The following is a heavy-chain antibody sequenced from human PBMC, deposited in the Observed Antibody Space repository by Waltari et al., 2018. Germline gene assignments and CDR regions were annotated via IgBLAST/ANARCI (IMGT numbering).Heavy chain of an antibody. Sequence: QLQLQESGPGLVKPSEPLSLTCTVSGGSISSYYWSWIRQPPGKGLEWIGYIYYSGSTNYNPSLKSRVTISVDTSKNQFSLKLSSVTAADTAVYYCAHSTGDSRKIDYWGQGTLVTVSS. V-gene: IGHV4-59*01. CDR1: GGSISSYY. CDR2: IYYSGST. CDR3: AHSTGDSRKIDY. J-gene: IGHJ4*02. D-gene: IGHD7-27*01.